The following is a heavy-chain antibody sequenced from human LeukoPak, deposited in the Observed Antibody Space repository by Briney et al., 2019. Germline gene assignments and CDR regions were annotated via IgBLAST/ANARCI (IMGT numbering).Heavy chain of an antibody. J-gene: IGHJ4*02. V-gene: IGHV3-21*01. CDR3: AIIAVAGSFFDY. Sequence: GGSLRLSCAASGFTFTTYAMSWVRQAPGKGLEWVSSISSSSSYIYYADSVKGRFTISRDSAKNSLYLQMNSLRAEDTAVYYCAIIAVAGSFFDYWGQGTLVTVSS. CDR2: ISSSSSYI. CDR1: GFTFTTYA. D-gene: IGHD6-19*01.